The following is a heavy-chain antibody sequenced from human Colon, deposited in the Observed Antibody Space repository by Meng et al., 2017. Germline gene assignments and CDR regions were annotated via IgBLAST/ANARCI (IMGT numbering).Heavy chain of an antibody. CDR2: INHSGDT. V-gene: IGHV4-34*02. Sequence: QVPLQQWGPGLLKPSETLPLTGAINAGPFSGYYWSWIRQAPGKGLEWIGEINHSGDTHYNPSLKSRVSMSFDTSKKQFSLHLSSVTAADTAVYYCSSLLTLDYWGPGTLVTVSS. J-gene: IGHJ4*02. CDR3: SSLLTLDY. CDR1: AGPFSGYY. D-gene: IGHD2-15*01.